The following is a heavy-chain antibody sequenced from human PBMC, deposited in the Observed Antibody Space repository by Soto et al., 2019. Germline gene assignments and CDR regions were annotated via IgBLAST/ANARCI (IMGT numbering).Heavy chain of an antibody. V-gene: IGHV4-34*01. CDR3: VRCKLMATFDY. D-gene: IGHD5-12*01. Sequence: SETLSLTCAVYGGSFSGYYWSWIRQPPGKGLEWIGEINHSGSTNYSPSFKSRVTMSVDTSKNQLSMTLRSMTAADTALFYCVRCKLMATFDYWGQGALVTVSS. CDR1: GGSFSGYY. J-gene: IGHJ4*02. CDR2: INHSGST.